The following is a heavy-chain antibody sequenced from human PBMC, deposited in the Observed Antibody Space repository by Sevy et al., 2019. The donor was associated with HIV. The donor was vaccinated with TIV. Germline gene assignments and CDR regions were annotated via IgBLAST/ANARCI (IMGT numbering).Heavy chain of an antibody. J-gene: IGHJ6*02. D-gene: IGHD2-8*02. CDR2: MSAKSGNT. CDR3: ARWWGTSYYYYYAMDV. Sequence: ASVKVSCRTSGYSFTSYDIHWVRQATGQGLEWTGWMSAKSGNTGYTQKFQGRVTMTRDTSISTAYMELSSLRSEDTAVYYCARWWGTSYYYYYAMDVWGQGTTVTVSS. CDR1: GYSFTSYD. V-gene: IGHV1-8*01.